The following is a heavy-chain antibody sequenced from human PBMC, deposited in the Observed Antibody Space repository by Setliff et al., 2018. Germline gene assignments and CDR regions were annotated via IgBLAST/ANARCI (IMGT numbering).Heavy chain of an antibody. Sequence: TLSLTCTVSGGSISSASYYWSWIRQPAGGGLEWIGRIYTSVSGSNKYNPSLKGRATISVDTSKNQFSLELSSVTAADTAVYYCARLSGFLYMDVWGKGTTVTVS. CDR3: ARLSGFLYMDV. J-gene: IGHJ6*03. D-gene: IGHD3-3*01. V-gene: IGHV4-61*02. CDR1: GGSISSASYY. CDR2: IYTSVSGSN.